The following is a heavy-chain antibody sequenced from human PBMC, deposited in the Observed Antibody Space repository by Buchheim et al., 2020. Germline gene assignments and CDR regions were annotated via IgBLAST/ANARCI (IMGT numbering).Heavy chain of an antibody. CDR1: GGSFSGYY. CDR2: INHSGST. D-gene: IGHD4-17*01. V-gene: IGHV4-34*01. J-gene: IGHJ6*01. Sequence: QVQLQQWGAGLLKPSETLSLTCAVYGGSFSGYYWSWIRQPPGKGLEWIGEINHSGSTNYNPSLKSRVTISVATSKNKFSLKLSSVTAADTAVYYCARGPATVTMYYGMDVWGQGTT. CDR3: ARGPATVTMYYGMDV.